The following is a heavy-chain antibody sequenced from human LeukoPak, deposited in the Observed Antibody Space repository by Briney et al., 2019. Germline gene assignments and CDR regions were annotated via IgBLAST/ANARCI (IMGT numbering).Heavy chain of an antibody. Sequence: GGSLRLSCAASGFTLSSYSMNWVRQAPGKGLEWVSSISSSSSYRYYTDSVKGRFTISRDNSKNTLYLQMDSLRAEDTAVYYCARRAGDYSHPYDYWGQGILVTVSS. CDR3: ARRAGDYSHPYDY. CDR2: ISSSSSYR. D-gene: IGHD3-22*01. V-gene: IGHV3-21*04. J-gene: IGHJ4*02. CDR1: GFTLSSYS.